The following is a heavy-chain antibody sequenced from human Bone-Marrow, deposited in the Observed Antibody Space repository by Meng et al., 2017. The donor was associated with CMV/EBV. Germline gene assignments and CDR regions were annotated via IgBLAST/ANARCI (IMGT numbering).Heavy chain of an antibody. J-gene: IGHJ4*02. V-gene: IGHV1-2*02. CDR2: INPNSGGT. CDR3: ARVKEDSSGWYPLDY. Sequence: ASVKVSCKASGYTFTGYYMHWVRQAPGQGLEWMGWINPNSGGTNYAQKFQGRVTMTRDTSISTAYMELSRLRSDDTAVFYCARVKEDSSGWYPLDYWGQGTLVTVSS. D-gene: IGHD6-19*01. CDR1: GYTFTGYY.